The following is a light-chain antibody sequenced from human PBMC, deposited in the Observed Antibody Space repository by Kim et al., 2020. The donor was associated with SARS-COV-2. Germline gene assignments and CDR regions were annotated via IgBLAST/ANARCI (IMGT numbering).Light chain of an antibody. CDR3: SSFTTRSTLV. Sequence: GQSITISCTGTISNIGSYNYVSWHQHHPGKAPKLMIYDVNKRPSGISSRFSGSKSGSTASLTISGLQSEDEADYYCSSFTTRSTLVFGGGTKVTVL. J-gene: IGLJ3*02. CDR1: ISNIGSYNY. V-gene: IGLV2-14*03. CDR2: DVN.